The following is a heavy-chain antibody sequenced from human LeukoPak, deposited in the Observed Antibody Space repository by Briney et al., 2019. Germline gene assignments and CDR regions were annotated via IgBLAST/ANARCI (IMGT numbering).Heavy chain of an antibody. Sequence: ASVKVSCKASGYSFTSYAMNWVRQVPGQGLEWMGWINTNTGNPTYAQGFTGRFVFSLDTSVSTAYLQISSLKAEDTAVYYCARAPTYYSNHDASWFDPWGQGTLVTVSS. V-gene: IGHV7-4-1*02. CDR1: GYSFTSYA. CDR3: ARAPTYYSNHDASWFDP. J-gene: IGHJ5*02. CDR2: INTNTGNP. D-gene: IGHD4-11*01.